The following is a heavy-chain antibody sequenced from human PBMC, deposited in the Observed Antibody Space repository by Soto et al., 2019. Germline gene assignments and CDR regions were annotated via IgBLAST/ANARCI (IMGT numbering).Heavy chain of an antibody. Sequence: GGSLRLSCAASGFTFSDYYMSWIRQAPGKGLEWVSYISSSGSTIYYADSVKGRFTISRDNAKNSLYLQMNSLGAEDTAVYYCARAPKYYDILTGHHTHGMDVWGQGTTVTVSS. CDR1: GFTFSDYY. J-gene: IGHJ6*02. CDR3: ARAPKYYDILTGHHTHGMDV. V-gene: IGHV3-11*01. D-gene: IGHD3-9*01. CDR2: ISSSGSTI.